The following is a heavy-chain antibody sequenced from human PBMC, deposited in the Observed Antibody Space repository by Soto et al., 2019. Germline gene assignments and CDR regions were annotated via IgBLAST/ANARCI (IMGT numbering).Heavy chain of an antibody. V-gene: IGHV3-7*01. CDR1: ESTFRTYW. CDR2: INEDGSER. CDR3: ARDRAFNCFDP. D-gene: IGHD2-15*01. Sequence: EVQFVESGGGLVHPGASLRVSCTASESTFRTYWMAWVRQAPGKGLEWLANINEDGSERKYVDSVKDRFTISRDNGKNTLYLQMNSLRVEDSAVYYCARDRAFNCFDPWGQGTLVIVSS. J-gene: IGHJ5*02.